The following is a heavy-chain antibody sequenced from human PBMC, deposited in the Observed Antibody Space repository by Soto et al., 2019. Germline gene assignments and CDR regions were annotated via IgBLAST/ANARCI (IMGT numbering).Heavy chain of an antibody. J-gene: IGHJ5*02. CDR1: GGSISSSRSY. D-gene: IGHD6-19*01. CDR2: MYYGGST. CDR3: ARHNSVWYRPRDRFDP. V-gene: IGHV4-39*01. Sequence: SETLSLTCTVSGGSISSSRSYWGWIRQPPGKGLEWIGSMYYGGSTYYNPSLRSRVSISVDTSKDHFSLRLSSVTAADTAVYFCARHNSVWYRPRDRFDPWGQGILVTVSS.